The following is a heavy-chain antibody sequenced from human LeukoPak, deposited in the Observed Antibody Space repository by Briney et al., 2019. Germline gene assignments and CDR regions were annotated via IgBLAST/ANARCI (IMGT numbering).Heavy chain of an antibody. D-gene: IGHD2-15*01. CDR3: AKEACSGGSCFYYFDY. CDR1: GFTFSSYS. J-gene: IGHJ4*02. CDR2: ISSSSSYI. V-gene: IGHV3-21*04. Sequence: GGSLRLSCAASGFTFSSYSMNWVRQAPGKGLEWVSSISSSSSYIYYADSVKGRFTISRDNAKNSLYLQMNSLRAEDMALYYCAKEACSGGSCFYYFDYWGQGTLVTVSS.